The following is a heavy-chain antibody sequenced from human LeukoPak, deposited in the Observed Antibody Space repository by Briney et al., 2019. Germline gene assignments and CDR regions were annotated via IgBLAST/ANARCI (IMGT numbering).Heavy chain of an antibody. CDR3: VRGKNGFDI. J-gene: IGHJ3*02. V-gene: IGHV3-48*01. Sequence: GGSLRLSCAASGFTFSSYSMNWVRQAPGKGLEWVSYISSSSTIYYADSVKGRFTISRDNAKNSLYLQMNSLKTEDTAVYFCVRGKNGFDIWGQGTMVTVSS. CDR1: GFTFSSYS. CDR2: ISSSSTI. D-gene: IGHD3-16*01.